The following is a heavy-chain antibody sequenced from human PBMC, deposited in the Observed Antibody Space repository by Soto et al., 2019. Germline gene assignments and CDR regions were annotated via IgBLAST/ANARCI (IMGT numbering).Heavy chain of an antibody. D-gene: IGHD3-22*01. CDR1: GYTFSSYA. CDR2: IIPIFGTA. J-gene: IGHJ5*02. V-gene: IGHV1-69*13. Sequence: ASVKVSCKASGYTFSSYAISWVRQAPGQGLEWMGGIIPIFGTANYAQKFQGRVTITADESTSTAYMELSSLRSEDTAVYYCARWEYYYDSSGPYGGWFDPWGQGTLVTVSS. CDR3: ARWEYYYDSSGPYGGWFDP.